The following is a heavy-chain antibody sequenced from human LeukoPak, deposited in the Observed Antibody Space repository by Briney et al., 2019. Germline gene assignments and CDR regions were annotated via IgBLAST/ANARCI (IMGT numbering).Heavy chain of an antibody. D-gene: IGHD6-13*01. CDR1: GFTFSSYS. CDR3: ARDSSNGENWFDP. CDR2: ISSSSSYI. V-gene: IGHV3-21*01. J-gene: IGHJ5*02. Sequence: GGSLRLSCAASGFTFSSYSMNWVRQGPGKGLEWVSSISSSSSYIYYADSVKGRFTISRDNAKNSLYLQMNSLRAEDTAVYYCARDSSNGENWFDPWGQGTLVTVSS.